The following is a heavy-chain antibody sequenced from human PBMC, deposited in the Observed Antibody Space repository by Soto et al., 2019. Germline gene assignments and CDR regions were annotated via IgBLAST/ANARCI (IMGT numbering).Heavy chain of an antibody. V-gene: IGHV5-51*01. J-gene: IGHJ3*02. D-gene: IGHD4-17*01. Sequence: GESLNISCKGSGYSFTSYWIGWVRQMPGKGLEWMGIIYPGDSDTRYSPSFQGQVTISADKSISTAYLQWSSLKASDTAMYYCARPGKAEYGDYVGAFDIWGQGTMVTVSS. CDR1: GYSFTSYW. CDR2: IYPGDSDT. CDR3: ARPGKAEYGDYVGAFDI.